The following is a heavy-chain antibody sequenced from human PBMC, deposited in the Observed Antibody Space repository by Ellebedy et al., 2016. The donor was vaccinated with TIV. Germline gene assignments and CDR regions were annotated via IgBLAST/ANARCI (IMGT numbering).Heavy chain of an antibody. CDR3: ARDIGYGGYVKY. CDR2: IYSGGST. J-gene: IGHJ4*02. V-gene: IGHV3-53*01. Sequence: GESLKISCAASGFTVSSNYMSWARQAPGKGLEWVSVIYSGGSTYYADSVKGRFTISRDNSKNTLYLQMNSLRAEDTAVYYCARDIGYGGYVKYWGQGTLVTVSS. D-gene: IGHD5-12*01. CDR1: GFTVSSNY.